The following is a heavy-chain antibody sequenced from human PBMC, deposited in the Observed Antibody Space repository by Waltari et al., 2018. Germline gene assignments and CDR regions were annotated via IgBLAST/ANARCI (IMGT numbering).Heavy chain of an antibody. V-gene: IGHV1-69*08. J-gene: IGHJ4*02. CDR3: AREPLNYDFWIAIY. CDR1: GGTFSSSA. D-gene: IGHD3-3*01. CDR2: IIPIFGTA. Sequence: QVQLVQSGAEVRTPGSSVKVSCKDSGGTFSSSAISWVRQPPGQGLEWMGRIIPIFGTANYAQKFQGRVTITADKSTSTAYMELSSLRSEDTAVYYCAREPLNYDFWIAIYWGQGTLVTVSS.